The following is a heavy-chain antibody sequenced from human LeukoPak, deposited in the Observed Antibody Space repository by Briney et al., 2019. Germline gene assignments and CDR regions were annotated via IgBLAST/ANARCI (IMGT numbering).Heavy chain of an antibody. CDR2: ISGSGSST. V-gene: IGHV3-23*01. D-gene: IGHD3-9*01. CDR3: ARSLFWDILAPGAFDI. J-gene: IGHJ3*02. CDR1: GFTFSSYA. Sequence: GGSLRLSCAASGFTFSSYALNWVRQAPGKGLEWVSSISGSGSSTYYADSVKGRFTISRDNSKNTLYLQMNSLRAEDTAVYYCARSLFWDILAPGAFDIWGQGTMVTVSS.